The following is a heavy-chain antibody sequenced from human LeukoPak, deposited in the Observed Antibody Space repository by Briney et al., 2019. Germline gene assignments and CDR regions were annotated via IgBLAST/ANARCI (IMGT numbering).Heavy chain of an antibody. Sequence: ASVKVSCKASGYTFTSYYMHWVRQAPGQGLEWMGIINPSGGSTSYAQKFQGRVTMTRDTSTSTVYMELSSLRSEDTAVYYCARDSSRSTWYGGSSDWGQGTLVIVSS. D-gene: IGHD6-13*01. CDR3: ARDSSRSTWYGGSSD. CDR1: GYTFTSYY. V-gene: IGHV1-46*01. J-gene: IGHJ4*02. CDR2: INPSGGST.